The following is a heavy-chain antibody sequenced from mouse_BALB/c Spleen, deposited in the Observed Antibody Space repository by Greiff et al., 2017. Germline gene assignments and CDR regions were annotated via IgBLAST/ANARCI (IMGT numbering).Heavy chain of an antibody. CDR1: GFTFSSFG. D-gene: IGHD2-4*01. CDR3: ARSGDDYGYAMYY. J-gene: IGHJ4*01. Sequence: EVMLVESGGGLVQPGGSRKLSCAASGFTFSSFGMHWVRQAPEKGLEWVAYISSGSSTIYYADTVKGRFTISRDNPKNTLFLQMTSLRSEDTAMYYCARSGDDYGYAMYYWGQGTSVTVSS. V-gene: IGHV5-17*02. CDR2: ISSGSSTI.